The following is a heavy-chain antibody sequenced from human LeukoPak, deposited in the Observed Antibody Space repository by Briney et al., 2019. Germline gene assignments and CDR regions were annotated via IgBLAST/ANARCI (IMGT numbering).Heavy chain of an antibody. CDR2: IYTSGST. J-gene: IGHJ3*02. D-gene: IGHD3-3*01. Sequence: SETLSLTCTVSGGPISSYYWSWIRQPAGKGLEWIGRIYTSGSTNYNPSLKSRVTISVDKSKNQFSLKLSSVTAADTAVYYCARDLLDYDFWSGSLLGAFDIWGQGTMVTVSS. V-gene: IGHV4-4*07. CDR1: GGPISSYY. CDR3: ARDLLDYDFWSGSLLGAFDI.